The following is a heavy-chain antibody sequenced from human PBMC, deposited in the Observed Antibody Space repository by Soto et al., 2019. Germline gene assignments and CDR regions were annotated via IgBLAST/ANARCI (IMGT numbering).Heavy chain of an antibody. CDR2: IYHSGST. Sequence: QVQLQESGPGLVKPSGTLSLTCAVSSGSISSSNWWSWVRQPPGKGLEWIGEIYHSGSTNYNPSLQSRVTISVDKSKNQFSLKLSSVTAAYTAVYYGARWYSTSGGWFDPWGQGPLVTVSS. J-gene: IGHJ5*02. V-gene: IGHV4-4*02. CDR3: ARWYSTSGGWFDP. CDR1: SGSISSSNW. D-gene: IGHD6-6*01.